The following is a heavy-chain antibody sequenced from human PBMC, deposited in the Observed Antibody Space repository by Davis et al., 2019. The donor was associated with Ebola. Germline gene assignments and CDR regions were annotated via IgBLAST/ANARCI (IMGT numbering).Heavy chain of an antibody. D-gene: IGHD2-15*01. V-gene: IGHV1-46*01. Sequence: ASVKVSCKASGYTFTSYYMHWVRQAPGQGLEWMGIINPSGGSTSYAQKFQGRVTMTRDTSTSTVYMELSSLRSEDTAVYYCARSTVDMWWDCSGGSCYSADYWGQGTLVTVSS. J-gene: IGHJ4*02. CDR2: INPSGGST. CDR1: GYTFTSYY. CDR3: ARSTVDMWWDCSGGSCYSADY.